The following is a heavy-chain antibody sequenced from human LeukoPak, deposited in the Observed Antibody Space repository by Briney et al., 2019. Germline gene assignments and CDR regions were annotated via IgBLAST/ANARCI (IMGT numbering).Heavy chain of an antibody. D-gene: IGHD2-2*02. J-gene: IGHJ6*01. Sequence: GESLKISCKGSGYSFTSYWIGWVRQMPGKGLEWMGIIYPGDSDTSYSPSFQGQVTISVDKSISTAYLQWSSLKASDTAMYYCARSDIVVVPAAIGSYYYYGMDVWGQGTTVTVSS. V-gene: IGHV5-51*01. CDR1: GYSFTSYW. CDR3: ARSDIVVVPAAIGSYYYYGMDV. CDR2: IYPGDSDT.